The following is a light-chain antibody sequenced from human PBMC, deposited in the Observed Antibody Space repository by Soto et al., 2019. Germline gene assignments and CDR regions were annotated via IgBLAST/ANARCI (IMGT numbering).Light chain of an antibody. Sequence: SYELTQPPSVSVAPGKTARIPCEGNNIESQSVHWYQQKPGQSPVLVIYYDTDRPSGIPERFSGSTSGNTATLTISRVEAGDEADYYCQVWDGSNDRVLFGGGTKLTVL. CDR3: QVWDGSNDRVL. CDR2: YDT. V-gene: IGLV3-21*04. J-gene: IGLJ2*01. CDR1: NIESQS.